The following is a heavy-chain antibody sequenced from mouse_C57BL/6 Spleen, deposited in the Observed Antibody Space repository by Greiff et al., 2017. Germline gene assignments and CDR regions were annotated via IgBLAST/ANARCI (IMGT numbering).Heavy chain of an antibody. D-gene: IGHD4-1*01. CDR3: TRNGWDPSWFAY. CDR1: GFTFSDAW. V-gene: IGHV6-6*01. CDR2: IRNKANNHAT. J-gene: IGHJ3*01. Sequence: EVKLMESGGGLVQPGGSMKLSCAASGFTFSDAWMDWVRQSPEKGLEWVAEIRNKANNHATYYAESVKGRFTISRDDSKSSVYLQMNSLRAEDTGIYYCTRNGWDPSWFAYWGQGTLVTVSA.